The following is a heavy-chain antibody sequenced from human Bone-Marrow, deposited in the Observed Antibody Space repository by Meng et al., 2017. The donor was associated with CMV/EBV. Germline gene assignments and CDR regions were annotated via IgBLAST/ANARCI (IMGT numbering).Heavy chain of an antibody. Sequence: SETLSLTCTVSGGSISSGDYYWSWIRHPPGKGLEWIGYIYYSGSTYYNPSLKSRVTISVDTSKNQFSLKLSSVTAADTAVYYCARAPPSYGSGSYYPNWFDPWGQGTLVTVSS. D-gene: IGHD3-10*01. V-gene: IGHV4-30-4*08. J-gene: IGHJ5*02. CDR1: GGSISSGDYY. CDR2: IYYSGST. CDR3: ARAPPSYGSGSYYPNWFDP.